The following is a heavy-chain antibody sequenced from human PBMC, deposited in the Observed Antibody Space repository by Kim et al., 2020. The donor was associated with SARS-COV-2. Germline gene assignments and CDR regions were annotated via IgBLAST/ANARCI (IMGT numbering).Heavy chain of an antibody. CDR3: ARRGGLEV. D-gene: IGHD1-1*01. CDR2: DGRDQ. Sequence: DGRDQYYVDSVRGRFTVSRDNAKNSLYLQVSSLRVEDTAVYYCARRGGLEVWGQGTLVTVSS. V-gene: IGHV3-7*01. J-gene: IGHJ4*02.